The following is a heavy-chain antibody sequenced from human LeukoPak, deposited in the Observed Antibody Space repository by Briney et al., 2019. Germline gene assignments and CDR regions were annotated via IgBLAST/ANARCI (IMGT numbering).Heavy chain of an antibody. D-gene: IGHD2-2*01. CDR2: IFSGGDT. CDR3: ARDPSAVTANTHA. V-gene: IGHV3-66*01. J-gene: IGHJ5*02. Sequence: PGGSLRLSCAASGFTVSNNWMNWVRQAPGKGLEWVSLIFSGGDTQYADSVKDRFTIPRDASKNTLYLQMSNLRAEDTAVYYCARDPSAVTANTHAWGQGTLVTVSS. CDR1: GFTVSNNW.